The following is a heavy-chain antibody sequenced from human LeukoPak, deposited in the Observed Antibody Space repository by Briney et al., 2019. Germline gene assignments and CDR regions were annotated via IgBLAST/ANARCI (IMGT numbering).Heavy chain of an antibody. D-gene: IGHD5-12*01. CDR2: IYYDGST. Sequence: SETLSLTCTVSGDSISRYYWSLIRQPPGKGLEWIAYIYYDGSTNYSPSLKSRVTISIDTSDNQFSLKLSSVTAADTAVYYCARGGIFSGYEYSSFDYWGQGTRVTVSS. J-gene: IGHJ4*02. V-gene: IGHV4-59*01. CDR3: ARGGIFSGYEYSSFDY. CDR1: GDSISRYY.